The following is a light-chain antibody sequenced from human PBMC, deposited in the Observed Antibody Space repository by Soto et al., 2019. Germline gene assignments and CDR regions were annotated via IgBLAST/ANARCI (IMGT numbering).Light chain of an antibody. CDR3: QQYHSWPPRT. CDR2: GVY. CDR1: QSVSSN. V-gene: IGKV3D-15*01. J-gene: IGKJ1*01. Sequence: EIFMTQSPTIRSVSPGERATLSFGASQSVSSNLALYQQKPVQAPRLLIYGVYTRAPGIQARFSGSGSGTEFTLTISSLQSEDFTVYYCQQYHSWPPRTFGQGTQVDI.